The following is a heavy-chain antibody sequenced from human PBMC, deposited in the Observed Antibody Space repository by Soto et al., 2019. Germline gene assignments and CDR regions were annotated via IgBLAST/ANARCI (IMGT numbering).Heavy chain of an antibody. CDR3: ARVAPYYDILTGYFAGWFDP. Sequence: SETLSLTCAVSGGSISSSNWWSWVRQPPGKGLEWIGEIYHSGSTNYNPSLKSRVTISVDKSKNQFSLKLSSVTAAGTAVYYCARVAPYYDILTGYFAGWFDPWGQGTLVTVS. J-gene: IGHJ5*02. V-gene: IGHV4-4*02. D-gene: IGHD3-9*01. CDR2: IYHSGST. CDR1: GGSISSSNW.